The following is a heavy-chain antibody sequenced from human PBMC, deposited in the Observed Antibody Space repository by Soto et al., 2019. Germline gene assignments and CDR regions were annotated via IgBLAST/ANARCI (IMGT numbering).Heavy chain of an antibody. CDR3: ARHRASAVAGGY. Sequence: PGESLKISCKGSGYSFTSYWISWVRQMPGKGLEWVGRIDPSDSYTNYNPSFQGHVTISADKSISTAYLQWSSLKASDTAMYYCARHRASAVAGGYWGQGTLVTVSS. D-gene: IGHD6-19*01. J-gene: IGHJ4*02. V-gene: IGHV5-10-1*01. CDR2: IDPSDSYT. CDR1: GYSFTSYW.